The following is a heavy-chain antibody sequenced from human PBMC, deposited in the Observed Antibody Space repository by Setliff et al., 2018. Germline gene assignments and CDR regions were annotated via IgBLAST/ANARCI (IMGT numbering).Heavy chain of an antibody. D-gene: IGHD3-3*01. CDR3: ARVDNFWSGPIDY. CDR2: IYHSGST. V-gene: IGHV4-38-2*01. J-gene: IGHJ4*02. CDR1: GYSISSGYY. Sequence: PSETLSLTCAVSGYSISSGYYWGWIRQPPGKGLEWIGNIYHSGSTYYNPSLKSRVTISVDTSKNQFSLKLTSVTAADTAVYYCARVDNFWSGPIDYWGQGTLVTVSS.